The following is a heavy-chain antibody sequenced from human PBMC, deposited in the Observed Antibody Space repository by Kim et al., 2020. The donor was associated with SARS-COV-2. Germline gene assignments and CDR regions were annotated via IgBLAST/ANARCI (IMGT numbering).Heavy chain of an antibody. Sequence: QKFQGRVTMTRDTSISTAYMELSRLRSDDTAVYYCARDEAIVVVTATFDYWGQGTLVTVSS. V-gene: IGHV1-2*02. J-gene: IGHJ4*02. D-gene: IGHD2-21*02. CDR3: ARDEAIVVVTATFDY.